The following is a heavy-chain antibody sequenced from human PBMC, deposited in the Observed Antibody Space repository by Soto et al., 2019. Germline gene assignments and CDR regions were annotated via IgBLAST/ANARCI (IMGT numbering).Heavy chain of an antibody. V-gene: IGHV4-34*01. D-gene: IGHD3-9*01. Sequence: TSEALSLTCAVYGGSFSGYYWSWIRQPPGKGLEWIGEINHSGSTNYNPSLKSRVTISVDTSKNQFSLKLSSVTAADTAVYYCARGGRAQNILTGYSYYYYGMDVWGQGTTVT. CDR2: INHSGST. CDR1: GGSFSGYY. J-gene: IGHJ6*02. CDR3: ARGGRAQNILTGYSYYYYGMDV.